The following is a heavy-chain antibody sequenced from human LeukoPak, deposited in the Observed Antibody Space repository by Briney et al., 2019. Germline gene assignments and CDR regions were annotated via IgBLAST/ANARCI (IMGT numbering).Heavy chain of an antibody. CDR2: INHSGST. V-gene: IGHV4-39*07. D-gene: IGHD2-15*01. J-gene: IGHJ4*02. Sequence: SETLSLTCTVSGGSISSGGYYWSWIRQPPGKGLEWIGEINHSGSTNYNPSLKSRVTISVDTSKNQFSLKLSSVTAADTAVYYCARGWGDIVPPLDYWGQGTLVTVSS. CDR1: GGSISSGGYY. CDR3: ARGWGDIVPPLDY.